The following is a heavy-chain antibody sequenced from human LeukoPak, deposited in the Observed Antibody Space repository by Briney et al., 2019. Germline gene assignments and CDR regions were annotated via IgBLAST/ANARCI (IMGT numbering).Heavy chain of an antibody. J-gene: IGHJ5*02. CDR1: GGTFSSYA. CDR3: ARGLVPTRMINNWFDP. D-gene: IGHD3-16*01. CDR2: IIPIFGTA. V-gene: IGHV1-69*13. Sequence: SVKVSCKASGGTFSSYAISWVRQAPGQGLEWMGGIIPIFGTANYAQRFQGRVTITADESTSTAYMELSSLRSEDTAVYYCARGLVPTRMINNWFDPWGQGTLVTVSS.